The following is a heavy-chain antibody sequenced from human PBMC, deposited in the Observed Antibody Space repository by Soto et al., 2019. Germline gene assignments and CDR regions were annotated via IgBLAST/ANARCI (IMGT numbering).Heavy chain of an antibody. V-gene: IGHV1-69*13. Sequence: SVKVSCKASGVTFSSYAISWVRQAPGQGLEWMGGIIPIFGTANYAQKFQGRVTITADESTSTAYMELSSLRSEDTAVYYCARDYYYDSSGYYSRLPFQHWGQGTLVTVSS. D-gene: IGHD3-22*01. CDR2: IIPIFGTA. CDR1: GVTFSSYA. CDR3: ARDYYYDSSGYYSRLPFQH. J-gene: IGHJ1*01.